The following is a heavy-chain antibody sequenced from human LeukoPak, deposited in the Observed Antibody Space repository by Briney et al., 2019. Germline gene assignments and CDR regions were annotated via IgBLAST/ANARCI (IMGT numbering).Heavy chain of an antibody. J-gene: IGHJ4*02. D-gene: IGHD2-15*01. CDR3: ARGRDCSGGSCSISKAFDY. CDR2: IYHSGST. CDR1: GGSISSGGYS. Sequence: SSQTLSLTCAVSGGSISSGGYSWSWIRQPLGKGLEWIGYIYHSGSTYYNPSLKSRVTISVDRSKNQFSLKLSSVTAADTAVYYCARGRDCSGGSCSISKAFDYWGQGTLVTVSS. V-gene: IGHV4-30-2*01.